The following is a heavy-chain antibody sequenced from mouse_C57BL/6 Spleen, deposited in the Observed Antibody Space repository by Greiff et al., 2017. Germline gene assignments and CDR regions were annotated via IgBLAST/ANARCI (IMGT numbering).Heavy chain of an antibody. CDR3: ARGTGKVYYFDY. Sequence: VQVVESGAELVKPGASVKISCKASGYAFSSYWMNWVKQRPGKGLEWIGQIYPGDGDTNYNGKFKGKATLTADKSSSTAYMQLSSLTSEDSAVYFCARGTGKVYYFDYWGQGTTLTVSS. J-gene: IGHJ2*01. D-gene: IGHD4-1*01. CDR1: GYAFSSYW. V-gene: IGHV1-80*01. CDR2: IYPGDGDT.